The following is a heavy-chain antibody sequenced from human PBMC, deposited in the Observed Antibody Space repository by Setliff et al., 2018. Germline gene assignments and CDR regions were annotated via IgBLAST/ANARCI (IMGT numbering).Heavy chain of an antibody. CDR3: ARGPYNIYDRSGYGFTNWFDP. CDR1: GGSISSYY. CDR2: IYYSGST. V-gene: IGHV4-59*12. Sequence: SETLSLTCTVSGGSISSYYWSWIRQPPGKGLEWIGSIYYSGSTYYNPSLKSRVTISVDTSKKQFSLKLGSVTAADTAVYYCARGPYNIYDRSGYGFTNWFDPWGQGILVTVSS. J-gene: IGHJ5*02. D-gene: IGHD3-22*01.